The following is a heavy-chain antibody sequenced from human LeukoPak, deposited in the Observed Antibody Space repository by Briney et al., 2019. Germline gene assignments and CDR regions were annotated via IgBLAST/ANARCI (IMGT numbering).Heavy chain of an antibody. V-gene: IGHV3-7*01. Sequence: GGSLRPSCAASGFTFSHYWMSWVRQAPGKGLEWVANINQDGGDEYYVDSVKGRFTISRDNAKNSLYLQMNSLRAEDTAVYYCATYSSLNRREFQYWGQGTLLTVSS. CDR1: GFTFSHYW. J-gene: IGHJ1*01. CDR3: ATYSSLNRREFQY. CDR2: INQDGGDE. D-gene: IGHD3-22*01.